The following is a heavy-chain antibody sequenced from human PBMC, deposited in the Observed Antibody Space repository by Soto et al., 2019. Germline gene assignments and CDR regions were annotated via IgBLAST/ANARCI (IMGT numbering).Heavy chain of an antibody. CDR1: GGSISSGGYY. CDR2: IYYSGST. D-gene: IGHD2-21*02. CDR3: AREVVTAIHNWFDP. Sequence: QVQPQESGPGLVKPSQTLSLTCTVSGGSISSGGYYWSWIRQHPGKGLEWIGYIYYSGSTYYNPSLKSRVTISVDTSKNQFSLKLSSVTAADTAVYYCAREVVTAIHNWFDPWGQGTLVTVSS. J-gene: IGHJ5*02. V-gene: IGHV4-31*03.